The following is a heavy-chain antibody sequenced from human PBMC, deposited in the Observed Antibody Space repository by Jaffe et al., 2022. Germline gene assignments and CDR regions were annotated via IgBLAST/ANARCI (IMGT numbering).Heavy chain of an antibody. Sequence: QVQLQESGPGLVKPSETLSLTCTVSGGSVSSGSYYWSWIRQPPGKGLEWIGYIYYSGSTNYNPSLKSRVTISVDTSKNQFSLKLSSVTAADTAVYYCARGDGSGSSGAFDIWGQGTMVTVSS. J-gene: IGHJ3*02. CDR2: IYYSGST. CDR3: ARGDGSGSSGAFDI. V-gene: IGHV4-61*01. D-gene: IGHD3-10*01. CDR1: GGSVSSGSYY.